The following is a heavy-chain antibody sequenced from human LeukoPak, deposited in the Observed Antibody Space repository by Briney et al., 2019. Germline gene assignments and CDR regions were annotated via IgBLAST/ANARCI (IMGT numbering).Heavy chain of an antibody. V-gene: IGHV3-7*01. J-gene: IGHJ4*02. D-gene: IGHD2-21*02. CDR3: ATDRDNSDWQKRFDS. CDR2: INQDASEI. Sequence: TGGSLRLSCAASGFTFSTYWMNWYRQAPGKGPEWVGNINQDASEINYVDSVRGRFTISRDNAKNSLHLQMNSLRAEDTAVYYCATDRDNSDWQKRFDSWGQGTLVTVSS. CDR1: GFTFSTYW.